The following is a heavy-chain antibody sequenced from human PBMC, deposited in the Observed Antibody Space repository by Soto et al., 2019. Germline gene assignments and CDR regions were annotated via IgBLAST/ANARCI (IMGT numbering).Heavy chain of an antibody. J-gene: IGHJ4*02. CDR3: ARDRGGYGVYDY. CDR1: AGSISSGCYY. V-gene: IGHV4-31*03. CDR2: IYHSGGT. D-gene: IGHD5-12*01. Sequence: QVQLQESGPGLVKPSQTLSLTCSVSAGSISSGCYYWNWIRQPPGKGLEWIGYIYHSGGTYSSPALRSRVTISVYTAKNQFSLKLSSVTAADPAVDYCARDRGGYGVYDYWGQRTLVTVSS.